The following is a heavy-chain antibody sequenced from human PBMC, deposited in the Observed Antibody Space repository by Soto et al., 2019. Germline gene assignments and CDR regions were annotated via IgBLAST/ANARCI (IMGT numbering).Heavy chain of an antibody. Sequence: EVQLVESGGGLVKPGGSLRLSCTVSGFIVSSAWMNWVRQAPGKGLEWVGRIKSKIDGGTTDYAAPVQGRFTISLEDSKNMLYLQMESLRTEDTGVYYCTTAPQRALTAEIARSWGQGTLVPVSS. D-gene: IGHD2-21*02. CDR3: TTAPQRALTAEIARS. CDR2: IKSKIDGGTT. CDR1: GFIVSSAW. V-gene: IGHV3-15*07. J-gene: IGHJ5*02.